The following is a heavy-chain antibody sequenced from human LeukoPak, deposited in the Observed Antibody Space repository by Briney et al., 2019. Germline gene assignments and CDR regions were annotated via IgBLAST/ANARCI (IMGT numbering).Heavy chain of an antibody. CDR2: ISGSGGST. J-gene: IGHJ4*02. Sequence: GGSLRLSCAASGFTFSNYAMSWVRQAPGQGLEWVSAISGSGGSTYFADSVKGRFTISRDNAKNSLYLQMNSLRAEDTAVYYCASGLDYGHFDYWGQGTLVTVSS. CDR3: ASGLDYGHFDY. V-gene: IGHV3-23*01. CDR1: GFTFSNYA. D-gene: IGHD4-17*01.